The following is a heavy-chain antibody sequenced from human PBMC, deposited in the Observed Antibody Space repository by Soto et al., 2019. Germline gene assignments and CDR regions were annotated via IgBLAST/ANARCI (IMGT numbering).Heavy chain of an antibody. Sequence: VQLVESGGGVVQPGRSLRLSCAASGFIFSNYGMHWVRQAPGKGLEWLAIISNDGTDKFYADSVKGRFSVSRDNSKSTLSLQMNSLRSDDTALYYCATAVAGAYWGHGTLVTVSS. J-gene: IGHJ4*01. V-gene: IGHV3-30*03. D-gene: IGHD6-19*01. CDR2: ISNDGTDK. CDR3: ATAVAGAY. CDR1: GFIFSNYG.